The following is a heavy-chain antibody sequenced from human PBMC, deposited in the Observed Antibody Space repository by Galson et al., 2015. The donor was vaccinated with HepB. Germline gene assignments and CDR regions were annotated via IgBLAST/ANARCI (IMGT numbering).Heavy chain of an antibody. CDR1: GFSLSTSGVG. CDR2: IYWDDDK. D-gene: IGHD6-6*01. V-gene: IGHV2-5*02. J-gene: IGHJ5*02. Sequence: PALVKPTQTLTLTCTFSGFSLSTSGVGVGWSRQPPGKALEWLALIYWDDDKRYSPSLKSRLTITKDTSKNQVVLTMTNMDPVDTATYYCAHSKEYSSFFNWFDPWGQGTLVTVSS. CDR3: AHSKEYSSFFNWFDP.